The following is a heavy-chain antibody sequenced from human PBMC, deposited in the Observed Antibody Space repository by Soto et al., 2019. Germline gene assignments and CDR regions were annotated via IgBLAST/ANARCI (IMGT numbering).Heavy chain of an antibody. J-gene: IGHJ4*02. V-gene: IGHV4-59*12. D-gene: IGHD3-3*01. CDR1: GGSISSYY. CDR3: ARGGQDFWSGPFDY. CDR2: IYYSGST. Sequence: SETLSLTCTVSGGSISSYYWSWTRQPPGKGLEWIGYIYYSGSTNYNPSLKSRVTMSVDTSKQEFSLKLSSVTAADTALYYCARGGQDFWSGPFDYWGRGALVTVSS.